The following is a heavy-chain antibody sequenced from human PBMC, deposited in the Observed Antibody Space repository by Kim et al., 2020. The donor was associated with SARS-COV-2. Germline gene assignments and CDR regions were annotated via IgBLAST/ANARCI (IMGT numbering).Heavy chain of an antibody. CDR2: IFPIFGTA. CDR1: GGTFSSYA. Sequence: SVKVSCKASGGTFSSYAISWVRQAPGQGLEWMGGIFPIFGTANYAQKFQGRVTITADESTSTAYMELSSLRSEDTAVYYCATYYYDSSGYYLPEYFQHWGQGTLVTVSS. V-gene: IGHV1-69*13. J-gene: IGHJ1*01. CDR3: ATYYYDSSGYYLPEYFQH. D-gene: IGHD3-22*01.